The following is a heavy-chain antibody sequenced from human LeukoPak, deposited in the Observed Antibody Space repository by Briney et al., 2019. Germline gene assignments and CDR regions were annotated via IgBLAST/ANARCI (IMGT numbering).Heavy chain of an antibody. V-gene: IGHV3-53*01. D-gene: IGHD2-15*01. CDR3: ARDRGSD. Sequence: PGGSLRLSCEASGFTDSYNFMGWVRQAPGKGLEWVSIIHIGGTTYYADSVKGRFTISRDNFKNTLYLQMNTLRAEDTGVYYCARDRGSDWGQGTLVTVSS. J-gene: IGHJ4*02. CDR2: IHIGGTT. CDR1: GFTDSYNF.